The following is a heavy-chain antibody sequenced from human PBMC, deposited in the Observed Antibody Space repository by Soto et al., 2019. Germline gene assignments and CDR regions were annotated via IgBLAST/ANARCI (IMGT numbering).Heavy chain of an antibody. Sequence: PGGSLRLSCAASGFTFSSYAMSWVRQAPGKGLEWVSAISGSGGSTYYADSVKGRFTISRDNSKNTLYLQMNSLRAEDTAVYYCARVGPYESGSYMFRYNWFDPWGQGTLVTVSS. CDR1: GFTFSSYA. CDR2: ISGSGGST. D-gene: IGHD3-10*01. CDR3: ARVGPYESGSYMFRYNWFDP. V-gene: IGHV3-23*01. J-gene: IGHJ5*02.